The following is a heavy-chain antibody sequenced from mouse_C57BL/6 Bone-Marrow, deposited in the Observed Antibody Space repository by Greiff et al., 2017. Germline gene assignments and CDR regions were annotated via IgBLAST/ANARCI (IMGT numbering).Heavy chain of an antibody. Sequence: QVQLQQSGAELVKPGASVKLSCKASGYTFTSYWMHWVKQRPGQGLEWIGMIHPNSGSTNYNEKFKSKATLTVDKSSSTAYMQLSSLTSEDSAVYYCARWRVLRTLMDYWGQGTSVTVSS. J-gene: IGHJ4*01. CDR3: ARWRVLRTLMDY. V-gene: IGHV1-64*01. D-gene: IGHD1-1*01. CDR2: IHPNSGST. CDR1: GYTFTSYW.